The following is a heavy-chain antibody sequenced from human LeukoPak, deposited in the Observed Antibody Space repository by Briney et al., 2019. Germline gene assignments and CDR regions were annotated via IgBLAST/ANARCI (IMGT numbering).Heavy chain of an antibody. CDR2: ISGSGGST. J-gene: IGHJ4*02. V-gene: IGHV3-23*01. CDR3: AKRSGVRGVIITYYFDY. Sequence: GGSLRLSCAASGFTFSSYGMSWVRQAPGKGLEWVSAISGSGGSTYYADSVKGRFTISRDNSKNTLYLQMNSLRAEDTAVYYCAKRSGVRGVIITYYFDYWGQGTLVTVSS. CDR1: GFTFSSYG. D-gene: IGHD3-10*01.